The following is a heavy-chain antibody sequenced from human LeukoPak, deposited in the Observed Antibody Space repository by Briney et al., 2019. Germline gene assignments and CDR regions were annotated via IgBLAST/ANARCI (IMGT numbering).Heavy chain of an antibody. CDR1: GYTLTELS. Sequence: ASVKVSCKVSGYTLTELSMHWVRQAPGKGLEWMGGFDPEDGETIYAQKFQGRVTVTEDTSTDTAYMELSSLRSEDTAVYYCATGGYCSSTSCPGGWFDPWGQGTLVTVSS. D-gene: IGHD2-2*01. CDR2: FDPEDGET. CDR3: ATGGYCSSTSCPGGWFDP. J-gene: IGHJ5*02. V-gene: IGHV1-24*01.